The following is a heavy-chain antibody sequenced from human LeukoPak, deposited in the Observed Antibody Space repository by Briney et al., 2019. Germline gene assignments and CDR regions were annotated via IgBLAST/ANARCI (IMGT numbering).Heavy chain of an antibody. V-gene: IGHV3-23*01. CDR1: GFTFSAYA. CDR3: AKSQCGSLTRRAKNYYYYMDV. Sequence: GGSLRLSCAGSGFTFSAYAMSWVRQAPGKGLEWVSGISDSGANTYYVDSVKGRFTISRDNSKNTLYLQMHSLRAEDTAVYYCAKSQCGSLTRRAKNYYYYMDVWGKGTTVTVSS. J-gene: IGHJ6*03. D-gene: IGHD2-2*01. CDR2: ISDSGANT.